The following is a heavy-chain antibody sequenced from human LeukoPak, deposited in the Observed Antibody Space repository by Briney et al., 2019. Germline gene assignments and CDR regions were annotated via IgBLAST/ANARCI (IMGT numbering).Heavy chain of an antibody. Sequence: PGRSLRPASAASGFTVSYYCMHWARQATGKGLERVSVIWYYGSNKYYADSVKGRFTISRDNSKNTQYLQMSSLLAEDTAVYYCARDLSNGSYVVEYWGQGALSTDSS. D-gene: IGHD1-26*01. CDR1: GFTVSYYC. V-gene: IGHV3-33*01. CDR3: ARDLSNGSYVVEY. CDR2: IWYYGSNK. J-gene: IGHJ4*02.